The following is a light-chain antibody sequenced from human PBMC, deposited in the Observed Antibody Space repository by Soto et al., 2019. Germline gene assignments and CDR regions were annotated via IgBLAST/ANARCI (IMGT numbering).Light chain of an antibody. CDR2: DAS. J-gene: IGKJ1*01. CDR1: QSISSW. V-gene: IGKV1-5*01. Sequence: DIQVTQSPSTLSASVVDRVTITCRASQSISSWLAWYQQKPGKAPKLLIYDASSLQSGVPSRFSGSGSGTEFTLTISSLQPDDFATYYCQQYNTYSWTFGPGTKVDI. CDR3: QQYNTYSWT.